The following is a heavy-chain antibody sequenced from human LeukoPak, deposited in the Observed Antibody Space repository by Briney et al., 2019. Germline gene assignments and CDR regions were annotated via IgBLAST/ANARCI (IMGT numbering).Heavy chain of an antibody. Sequence: GASVKVSCKASGYTFTGYYMHWVRQAPGQGLEWMGWINPNSGGTNHAQKFQGRVTMTRDTSISTAYMELSRLRSDDTAVYYCARFRAVIDYLIDYWGQGTLVTVSS. J-gene: IGHJ4*02. CDR3: ARFRAVIDYLIDY. D-gene: IGHD3-10*01. CDR2: INPNSGGT. CDR1: GYTFTGYY. V-gene: IGHV1-2*02.